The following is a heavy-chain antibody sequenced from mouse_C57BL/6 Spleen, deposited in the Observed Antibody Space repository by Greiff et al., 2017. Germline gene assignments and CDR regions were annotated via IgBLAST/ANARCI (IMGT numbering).Heavy chain of an antibody. V-gene: IGHV1-53*01. CDR3: ERGLPRGVWYFDV. CDR2: INPSNGGT. Sequence: VQLQQPGTELVKPGASVKLSCKASGYTFTSYWMHWVKQRPGQGLEWIGNINPSNGGTNYNEKFKSKATMTVDKSSSTAYMQLSSLTSEDSAVYYGERGLPRGVWYFDVWGTGTTVTVSS. CDR1: GYTFTSYW. D-gene: IGHD1-1*01. J-gene: IGHJ1*03.